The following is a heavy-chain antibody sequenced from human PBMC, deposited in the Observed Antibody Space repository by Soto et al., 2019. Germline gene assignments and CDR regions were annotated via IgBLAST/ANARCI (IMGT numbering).Heavy chain of an antibody. Sequence: PGGSVRLSCAASEFTASYYPMPWVRQAPEKGLEYVSVIGADGGSTYYANSVKGRFTISRDNSKNTLYLQMGSLRPEDMAVYYCAREPPTCGSDCYFIDSWGQGTLVTVSS. D-gene: IGHD2-21*02. CDR3: AREPPTCGSDCYFIDS. V-gene: IGHV3-64*01. CDR1: EFTASYYP. CDR2: IGADGGST. J-gene: IGHJ4*02.